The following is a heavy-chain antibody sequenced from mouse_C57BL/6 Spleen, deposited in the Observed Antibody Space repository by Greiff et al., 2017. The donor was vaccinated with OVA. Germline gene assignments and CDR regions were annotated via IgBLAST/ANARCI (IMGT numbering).Heavy chain of an antibody. D-gene: IGHD2-1*01. CDR2: IHPNGGSS. J-gene: IGHJ2*01. V-gene: IGHV1-64*01. CDR1: GFTFSSYW. CDR3: ARSPSTVVDY. Sequence: QVQLLQSGAELVKPGASVKLSCKASGFTFSSYWMHWVKQTPGQGLEWIGMIHPNGGSSNSNEKSKGKATLTVDKSPSTAYMQLSSLTSEDSAVDYCARSPSTVVDYWGQGTTLTVSS.